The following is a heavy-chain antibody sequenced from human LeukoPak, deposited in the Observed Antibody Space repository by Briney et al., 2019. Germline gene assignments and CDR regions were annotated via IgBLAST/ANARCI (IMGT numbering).Heavy chain of an antibody. CDR3: AGVDGSGYYDPPSFDY. Sequence: PSETLSLTCTVSGGSISSYYWSWIRQPPGKGLEWIGYIYYSGSTNYNPSLKSRVTISVDTSKNQFSLKLSSVTAADTAVYYCAGVDGSGYYDPPSFDYWGQGTLVTVSS. D-gene: IGHD3-22*01. CDR1: GGSISSYY. V-gene: IGHV4-59*08. CDR2: IYYSGST. J-gene: IGHJ4*02.